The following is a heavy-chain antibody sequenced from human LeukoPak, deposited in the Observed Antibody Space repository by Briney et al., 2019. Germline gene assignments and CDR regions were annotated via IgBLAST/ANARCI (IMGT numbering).Heavy chain of an antibody. CDR2: IYTSGST. D-gene: IGHD1-26*01. CDR1: GGSISSYY. V-gene: IGHV4-4*09. J-gene: IGHJ4*02. CDR3: ARGMGATFDY. Sequence: SETLSLTCTVSGGSISSYYWSWVRQPPGKGLEWIGYIYTSGSTNYNPPLKSRVTISVDTSKNQFSLKLSSVTAADTAVYYCARGMGATFDYWGQGTLVTVSS.